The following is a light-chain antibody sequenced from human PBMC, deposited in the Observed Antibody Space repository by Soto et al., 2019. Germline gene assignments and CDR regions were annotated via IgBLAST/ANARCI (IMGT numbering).Light chain of an antibody. V-gene: IGKV1-6*01. CDR3: LQDYNYPWT. CDR2: AAS. J-gene: IGKJ1*01. Sequence: AIQMTQSPSSLSASVGDIVTITCRASQGIRNGLGWYQQKPGKAPKLLIYAASSLQSGVQSRFSGSGSGTDFCLSISSLQTEDFATYYCLQDYNYPWTFGKGTKVDIK. CDR1: QGIRNG.